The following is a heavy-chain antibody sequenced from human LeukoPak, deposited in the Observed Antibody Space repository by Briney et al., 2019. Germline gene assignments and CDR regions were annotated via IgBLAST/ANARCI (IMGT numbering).Heavy chain of an antibody. Sequence: PGGSLRLYCAASRYTFDDYTMHWVRQAPGKGLEWVSLISWDGGSTYYADSVKGRFTISRDNSKNSLYLQMNSLRTEDTALYYCAKDYCSGGSCYFYYFDYWGTGTPVIVSS. V-gene: IGHV3-43*01. CDR1: RYTFDDYT. CDR2: ISWDGGST. D-gene: IGHD2-15*01. J-gene: IGHJ4*03. CDR3: AKDYCSGGSCYFYYFDY.